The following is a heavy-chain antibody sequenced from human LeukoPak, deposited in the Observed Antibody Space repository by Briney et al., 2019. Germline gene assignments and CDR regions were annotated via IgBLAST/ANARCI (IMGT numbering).Heavy chain of an antibody. J-gene: IGHJ3*01. V-gene: IGHV4-39*01. Sequence: SETLSLTSTVSGGSISSSSYYWGWIRQPPGKGLEWIGSIYYSGSTYYNPSLKSRVTISVDTSKNQFALKLSSVTAADTAVYYCAHFRGGAFDFWGQGTMVTVSA. CDR2: IYYSGST. CDR3: AHFRGGAFDF. CDR1: GGSISSSSYY. D-gene: IGHD3-16*01.